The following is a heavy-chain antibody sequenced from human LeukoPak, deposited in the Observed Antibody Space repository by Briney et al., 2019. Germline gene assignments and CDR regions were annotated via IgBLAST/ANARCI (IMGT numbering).Heavy chain of an antibody. CDR1: GFTFSSYA. CDR2: ISGGGGST. CDR3: ARQLGYCSDGNCYFDF. D-gene: IGHD2-15*01. V-gene: IGHV3-23*01. J-gene: IGHJ4*02. Sequence: GGSLRLSCAASGFTFSSYAMSWVRQVPGKGLQCVSAISGGGGSTYSADSVKGRFTISRDNSKNTLSLQMNSLRVEDSAVYYCARQLGYCSDGNCYFDFWGQGALVTVSS.